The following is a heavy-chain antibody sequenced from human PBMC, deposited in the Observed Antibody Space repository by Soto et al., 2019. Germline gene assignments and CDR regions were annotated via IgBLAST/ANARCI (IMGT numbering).Heavy chain of an antibody. D-gene: IGHD3-10*01. CDR1: GFTFSSYW. V-gene: IGHV3-48*04. CDR2: ISSSGSSI. J-gene: IGHJ3*02. Sequence: PGGSLRLSCAASGFTFSSYWMHWVRQAQGKGLEWVSCISSSGSSISYADSVKGRFTISRDNAKNSLYLQMNSLRAEDTAVYYCARDRNYYGSGSYDIWGQGTMVTVSS. CDR3: ARDRNYYGSGSYDI.